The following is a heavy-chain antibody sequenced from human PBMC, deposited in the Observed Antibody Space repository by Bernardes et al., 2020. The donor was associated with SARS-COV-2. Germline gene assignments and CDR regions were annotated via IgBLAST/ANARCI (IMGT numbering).Heavy chain of an antibody. Sequence: GYLRLSCSASGFTFSSRAMSWVRQAPGKGLEWVSGISDTGGGTYYADSVKGRFTISRDNSKNTLYLQMNSLRAEDTAVYYCAKPLMKDYYGSGSYYRVFDYWGQGTLVTVSS. CDR2: ISDTGGGT. V-gene: IGHV3-23*01. CDR1: GFTFSSRA. CDR3: AKPLMKDYYGSGSYYRVFDY. D-gene: IGHD3-10*01. J-gene: IGHJ4*02.